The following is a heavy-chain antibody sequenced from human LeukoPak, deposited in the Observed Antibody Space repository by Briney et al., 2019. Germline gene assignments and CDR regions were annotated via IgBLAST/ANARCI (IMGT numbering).Heavy chain of an antibody. CDR3: ARDHSSSWYYFDY. V-gene: IGHV3-30-3*01. CDR2: ISYDGSNE. CDR1: GFTFSSYA. Sequence: GGSLRLSCAASGFTFSSYAMHWVRQAPGKGPEWVAVISYDGSNEYYADSVKGRFTISRDNSKNTLYLQMNSLRAEDTAVYYCARDHSSSWYYFDYWGQGTLVTVSS. J-gene: IGHJ4*02. D-gene: IGHD6-13*01.